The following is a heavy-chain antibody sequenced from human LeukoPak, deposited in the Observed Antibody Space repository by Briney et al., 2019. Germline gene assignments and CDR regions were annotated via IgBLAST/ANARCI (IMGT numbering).Heavy chain of an antibody. D-gene: IGHD3-22*01. V-gene: IGHV3-74*01. CDR1: GFTFSNYW. CDR3: LRGAHYDTSGYYY. Sequence: GGSLRLSCAASGFTFSNYWMHWVRQAPGKGLVWVSRIKNDGSAIYEGSVKGRFTISRDNAKNTLYLQMSSLRHEDTAVYYCLRGAHYDTSGYYYWGQGALVTVSS. CDR2: IKNDGSA. J-gene: IGHJ4*02.